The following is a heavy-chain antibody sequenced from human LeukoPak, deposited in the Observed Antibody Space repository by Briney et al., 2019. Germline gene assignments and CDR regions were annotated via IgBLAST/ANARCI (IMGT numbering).Heavy chain of an antibody. J-gene: IGHJ4*02. CDR2: IYYNGAT. D-gene: IGHD3-10*01. Sequence: EASETLSLTCTVSGDSISSSNYYWGWIRQPPGKGLEWIGTIYYNGATQYNPSLRSRVTMSVDTSQNQFSLKLTSVTAADTAVYYCAVEVRESVSLINGDCWGQGTLVTVSS. CDR1: GDSISSSNYY. V-gene: IGHV4-39*07. CDR3: AVEVRESVSLINGDC.